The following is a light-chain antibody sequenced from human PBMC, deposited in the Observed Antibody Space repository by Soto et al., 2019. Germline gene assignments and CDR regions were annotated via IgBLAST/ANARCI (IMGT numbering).Light chain of an antibody. V-gene: IGKV1-16*01. Sequence: DIQMTQSPSSLSASVGDRVTITCRASQDVSNGLAWFQQKPGKAPKSLIHSASILESGVPSRFTGRGYGTDFTLTIRSLQPADFATYYCQPYYIYPFPFGGGTKVEI. CDR1: QDVSNG. J-gene: IGKJ4*01. CDR3: QPYYIYPFP. CDR2: SAS.